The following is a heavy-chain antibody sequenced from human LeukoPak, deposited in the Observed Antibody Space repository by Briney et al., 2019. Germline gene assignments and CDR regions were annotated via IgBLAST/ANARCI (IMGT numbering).Heavy chain of an antibody. CDR2: INPNSGGT. CDR3: ATSTTMVRALTQYYYFFYGMDV. CDR1: GYTFTGYY. Sequence: GASVKVSCKASGYTFTGYYMHWVRQAPGQGLEWMGWINPNSGGTKYAQKFQGRVTMTRDTSISTAYMEMSRLRSDDTAVYYCATSTTMVRALTQYYYFFYGMDVWGQGTTVTVSS. J-gene: IGHJ6*02. D-gene: IGHD3-10*01. V-gene: IGHV1-2*02.